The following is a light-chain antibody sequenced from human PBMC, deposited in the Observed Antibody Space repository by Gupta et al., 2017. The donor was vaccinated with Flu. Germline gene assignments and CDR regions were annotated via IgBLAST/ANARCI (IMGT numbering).Light chain of an antibody. V-gene: IGKV1-39*01. J-gene: IGKJ2*01. CDR3: QQSYSTPYT. CDR2: AAS. Sequence: SIGDRVTITCRASQSISNYLNWYQQKPGKAPKLLIYAASSLQSGVPSRFSGSGSGTDFTLTISSLQPEDFATYYCQQSYSTPYTFGQGTKLEIK. CDR1: QSISNY.